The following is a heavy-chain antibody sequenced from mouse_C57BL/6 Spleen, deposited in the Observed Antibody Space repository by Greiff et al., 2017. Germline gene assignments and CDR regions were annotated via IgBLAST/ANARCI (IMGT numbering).Heavy chain of an antibody. CDR1: GFTFSSYA. J-gene: IGHJ2*01. V-gene: IGHV5-4*01. Sequence: EVKLVESGGGLVKPGGSLKLSCAASGFTFSSYAMSWVRQTPEKRLEWVATISDGGSYTYYPDNIKGRYTISRDNAKNNLYLQMSHLKSEDTAMYYCARDDSGSSYFDYWGQGTTLTVSS. D-gene: IGHD1-1*01. CDR3: ARDDSGSSYFDY. CDR2: ISDGGSYT.